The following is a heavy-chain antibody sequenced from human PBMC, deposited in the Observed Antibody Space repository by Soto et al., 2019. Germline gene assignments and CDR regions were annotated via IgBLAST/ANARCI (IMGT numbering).Heavy chain of an antibody. Sequence: QLQLQESGPGLVKPSETLSLTCTVSGGSISSSSYYWGWIRQPPGKGLGWIGSIYYSGSTYYNPSLKSRVTISVDTSKNQFSLKLSSVTAADTAVYYCACLTKYNYYGMDVWGQGTTVTVSS. CDR2: IYYSGST. V-gene: IGHV4-39*01. CDR1: GGSISSSSYY. J-gene: IGHJ6*02. D-gene: IGHD3-9*01. CDR3: ACLTKYNYYGMDV.